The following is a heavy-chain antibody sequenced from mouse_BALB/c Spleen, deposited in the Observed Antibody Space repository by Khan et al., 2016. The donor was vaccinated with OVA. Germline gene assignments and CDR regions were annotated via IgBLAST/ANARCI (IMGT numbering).Heavy chain of an antibody. J-gene: IGHJ4*01. CDR3: VRPCTTEYDYGMDY. CDR2: ISHGGSRI. Sequence: EVQVVESGGGLVQPGGSLKLSCVASGFAFSNYTMSWIRQTPEKRLEWVAFISHGGSRIYSPDTLKVRFTSSRDNAKNTLYLQMSSLKSEDTAMYYCVRPCTTEYDYGMDYWGRGASVTVSS. CDR1: GFAFSNYT. V-gene: IGHV5-12-2*01. D-gene: IGHD1-1*01.